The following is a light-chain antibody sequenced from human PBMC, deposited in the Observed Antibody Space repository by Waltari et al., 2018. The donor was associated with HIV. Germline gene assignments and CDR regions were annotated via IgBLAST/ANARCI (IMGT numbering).Light chain of an antibody. CDR1: SPNIGINY. CDR3: ATWDDNLGGRV. CDR2: RNG. J-gene: IGLJ3*02. V-gene: IGLV1-47*01. Sequence: QSVLTQPPSASGTPGQRLTISCSGSSPNIGINYVSWYQHFPGTAPKLLMYRNGQRPSGVPARFSGSKSGTSASLAISGLRAEDEADYYCATWDDNLGGRVFGGGTKLTVL.